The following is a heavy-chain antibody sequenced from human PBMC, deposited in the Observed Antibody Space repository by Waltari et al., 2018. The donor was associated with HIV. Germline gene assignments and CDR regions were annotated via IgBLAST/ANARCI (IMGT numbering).Heavy chain of an antibody. V-gene: IGHV3-74*01. Sequence: EVQLVESGGGLVQSGGSLRPSCAASGFPLSNYWMHWVRQAPGKGLVWVSRLKSDGSISNYAASVKGRFTISRDNAKNTVYLQMNSLRAEDTATYYCASDPYGSGSYLWGQGTLVTVSS. J-gene: IGHJ4*02. CDR1: GFPLSNYW. CDR3: ASDPYGSGSYL. CDR2: LKSDGSIS. D-gene: IGHD3-10*01.